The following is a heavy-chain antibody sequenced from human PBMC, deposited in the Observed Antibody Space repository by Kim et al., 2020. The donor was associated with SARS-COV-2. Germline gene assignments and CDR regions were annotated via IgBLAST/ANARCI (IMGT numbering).Heavy chain of an antibody. CDR3: IGDSSGWSDY. D-gene: IGHD6-19*01. CDR2: SA. J-gene: IGHJ4*02. V-gene: IGHV3-23*01. Sequence: SADTEESMERRFTVSRESSKNTLDLQMNSLRAEDTAVYYCIGDSSGWSDYWGQGTLVTVSS.